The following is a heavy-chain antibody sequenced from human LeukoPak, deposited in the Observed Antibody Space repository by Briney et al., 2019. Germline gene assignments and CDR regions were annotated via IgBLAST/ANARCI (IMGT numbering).Heavy chain of an antibody. CDR3: YGGNAEH. CDR2: INTDGSSR. Sequence: PGGSLRLPCAASGVTFSSYWMRWVRQAPGQGLMWVSGINTDGSSRMYADSVKGRFTISRDNAKNTVYLQMNSLRGEDTAVYHCYGGNAEHWGQGTLVTVSS. CDR1: GVTFSSYW. J-gene: IGHJ1*01. V-gene: IGHV3-74*03. D-gene: IGHD4-23*01.